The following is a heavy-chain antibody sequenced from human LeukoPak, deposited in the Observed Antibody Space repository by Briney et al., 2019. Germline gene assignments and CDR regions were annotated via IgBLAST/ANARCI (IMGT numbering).Heavy chain of an antibody. Sequence: GGSLRLSCAASGFTFSSYAMSWVRQAPEKGLEWVSAISGSGGSTYYADSVKGRFTISRDNSKNTLYLQMNSLRAEDTAAYYCAKETIFGVVVSYYGMDVWGQGTTVTVSS. CDR3: AKETIFGVVVSYYGMDV. D-gene: IGHD3-3*01. J-gene: IGHJ6*02. CDR2: ISGSGGST. V-gene: IGHV3-23*01. CDR1: GFTFSSYA.